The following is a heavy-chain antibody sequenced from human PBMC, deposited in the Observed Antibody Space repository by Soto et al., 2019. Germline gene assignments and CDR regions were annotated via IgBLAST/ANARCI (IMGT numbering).Heavy chain of an antibody. CDR2: IYYSGST. V-gene: IGHV4-39*01. D-gene: IGHD4-17*01. CDR3: ATYTVTTKLINYYFDY. CDR1: GGSISSSSYY. J-gene: IGHJ4*02. Sequence: QLQLQESGPGLVKPSETLSLTCTVSGGSISSSSYYWGWIRQPPGKGLEWIGSIYYSGSTYYNPSLKRRVTISVDTSKNQFSLKLSSVTAADTAVYYCATYTVTTKLINYYFDYWGQGTLVTVSS.